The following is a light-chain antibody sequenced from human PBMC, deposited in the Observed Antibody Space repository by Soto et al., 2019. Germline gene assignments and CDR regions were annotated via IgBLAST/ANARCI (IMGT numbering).Light chain of an antibody. Sequence: QSALTQPPSASGSPGQSVTISCTGTSSDVGGYDYVSWYQQHPGKAPKLMIYEVSRRPSGVPDRFSGSKSGNTASLTVSGLQAEDEAVYYCSSYAGSKSTFGTGTKVTVL. CDR1: SSDVGGYDY. V-gene: IGLV2-8*01. CDR3: SSYAGSKST. CDR2: EVS. J-gene: IGLJ1*01.